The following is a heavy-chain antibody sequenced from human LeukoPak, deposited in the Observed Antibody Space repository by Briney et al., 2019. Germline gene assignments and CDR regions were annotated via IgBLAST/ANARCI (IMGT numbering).Heavy chain of an antibody. CDR3: ARYFGSGTSDY. CDR1: GYSFNIFG. J-gene: IGHJ4*02. V-gene: IGHV1-18*01. D-gene: IGHD3-10*01. Sequence: ASVEVSCKASGYSFNIFGMSWVRQAPGQGLEWMGWISAYNGKTHFAQKFQGGVTMTTDASTSTAYMKLSSLTSDDTAVYYCARYFGSGTSDYWGQGTLVTVSS. CDR2: ISAYNGKT.